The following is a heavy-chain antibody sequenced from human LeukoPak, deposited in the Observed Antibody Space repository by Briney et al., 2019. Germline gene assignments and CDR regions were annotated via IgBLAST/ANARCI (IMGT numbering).Heavy chain of an antibody. V-gene: IGHV4-4*07. CDR1: GGSISSYY. J-gene: IGHJ4*02. CDR3: ATTLYSGYDSVAFDY. Sequence: SEILSLTCTVSGGSISSYYWSWIRQPAGKGLEWIGRIYTSGSTNYNPSLKSRVTMSVDTSKNQFSLKLSSVTAADTAVYYCATTLYSGYDSVAFDYWGQGTLVTVSS. CDR2: IYTSGST. D-gene: IGHD5-12*01.